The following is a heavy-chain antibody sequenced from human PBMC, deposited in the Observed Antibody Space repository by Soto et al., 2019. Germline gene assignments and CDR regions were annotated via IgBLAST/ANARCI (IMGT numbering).Heavy chain of an antibody. J-gene: IGHJ4*02. CDR3: AIGTFGRGWES. CDR2: MSGSTGTT. D-gene: IGHD3-16*01. CDR1: GFSFSNYG. Sequence: EVQLLESGGDLVQPGGSLRLSCAASGFSFSNYGLNWVRQAPGKGLEWVSGMSGSTGTTDYADSVKGRFTISRDNLKNTLYVQMNSLRGEDTAVYYCAIGTFGRGWESWGQGTLVAVSS. V-gene: IGHV3-23*01.